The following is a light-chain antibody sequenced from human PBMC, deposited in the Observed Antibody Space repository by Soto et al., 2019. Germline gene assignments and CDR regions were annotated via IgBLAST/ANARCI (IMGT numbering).Light chain of an antibody. J-gene: IGLJ2*01. V-gene: IGLV2-8*01. CDR1: SSDVGAYNY. CDR3: SSYAGSSTWV. Sequence: QSAPTQPPSASGSPGQSATISCTGTSSDVGAYNYVSWYQQYPRKAPKLIIYEVSKRPSGVPNRFSGSKSGNTASLTVSGLQPEDEADYYGSSYAGSSTWVFGGGTKLTVL. CDR2: EVS.